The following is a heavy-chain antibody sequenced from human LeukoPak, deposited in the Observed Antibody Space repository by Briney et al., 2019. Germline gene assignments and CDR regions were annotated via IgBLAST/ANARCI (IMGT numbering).Heavy chain of an antibody. Sequence: GASVKVSCKVSGYTLTELSMHWVRQAPGKGLEWMGGFDPEDGETIYAQKFQGRVTMTEDTSTDTAYMELGSLRSEDTAVYYCATGTSSTSADYYYGMDVWGQGTTVTVSS. V-gene: IGHV1-24*01. CDR3: ATGTSSTSADYYYGMDV. J-gene: IGHJ6*02. CDR1: GYTLTELS. D-gene: IGHD2-2*01. CDR2: FDPEDGET.